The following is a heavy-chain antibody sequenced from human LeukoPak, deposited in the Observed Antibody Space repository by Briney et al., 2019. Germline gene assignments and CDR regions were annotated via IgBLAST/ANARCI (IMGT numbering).Heavy chain of an antibody. CDR3: ARTHVEMATPFDY. Sequence: GESLKISCKGSGFSFTSYWIGWVRQMPGKGLEWMGIIYPGDSDTRYSPSFQGQVTISADKSISTAYLQWSSLKASDTAMYYCARTHVEMATPFDYWGQGTLVTVSS. J-gene: IGHJ4*02. CDR2: IYPGDSDT. CDR1: GFSFTSYW. V-gene: IGHV5-51*01. D-gene: IGHD5-24*01.